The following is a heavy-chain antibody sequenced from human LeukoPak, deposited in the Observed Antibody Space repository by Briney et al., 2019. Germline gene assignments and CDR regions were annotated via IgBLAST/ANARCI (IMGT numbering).Heavy chain of an antibody. Sequence: PGGSLRLSCAASGLTFSSYAMSWVRQAPGKGLEWVSAISGSGATTYYADSVKGRFTITRDNSKNTLYLQMNSLRAEDTAVYYCARGRGGTGNDYWGQGALVTVSS. J-gene: IGHJ4*02. CDR1: GLTFSSYA. CDR2: ISGSGATT. D-gene: IGHD1-1*01. V-gene: IGHV3-23*01. CDR3: ARGRGGTGNDY.